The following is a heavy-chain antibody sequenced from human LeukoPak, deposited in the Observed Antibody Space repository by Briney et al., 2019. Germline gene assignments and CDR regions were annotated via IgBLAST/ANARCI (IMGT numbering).Heavy chain of an antibody. V-gene: IGHV3-23*01. CDR3: AKDPTKYYYDSSGYFGQN. Sequence: GGSLRLSCAASGFTFSSCAMSWVRQAPGKGLEWVSAITGSGSATYYADSVKGRFTISRDNSKNTLYLQMNGLRAEDTAVYYCAKDPTKYYYDSSGYFGQNWGQGTLVTVSS. CDR2: ITGSGSAT. J-gene: IGHJ4*02. CDR1: GFTFSSCA. D-gene: IGHD3-22*01.